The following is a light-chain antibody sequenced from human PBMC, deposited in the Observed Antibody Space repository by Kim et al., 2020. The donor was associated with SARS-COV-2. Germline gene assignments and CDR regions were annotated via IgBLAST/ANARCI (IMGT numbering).Light chain of an antibody. CDR2: LAS. CDR3: QHYSRFPYT. J-gene: IGKJ2*01. CDR1: ESIGTW. V-gene: IGKV1-5*03. Sequence: ASVGDRVTIPCRASESIGTWLAWYQQKPGRAPRLLIYLASTLENGVPSRFSGTGSGTEFSLSITSLQPDDFATYYCQHYSRFPYTFGQGTKVDIK.